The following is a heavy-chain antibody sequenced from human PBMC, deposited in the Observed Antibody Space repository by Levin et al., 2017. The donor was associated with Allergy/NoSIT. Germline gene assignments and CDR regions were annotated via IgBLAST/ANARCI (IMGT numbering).Heavy chain of an antibody. CDR2: INPKSGDT. D-gene: IGHD2-21*02. J-gene: IGHJ4*02. CDR3: ARGWPAYCKSGCYLGEFEY. V-gene: IGHV1-2*02. CDR1: GYTFTGYY. Sequence: ASVKVSCKASGYTFTGYYMHWVRQAPGQGLEWMGWINPKSGDTNYALNFLGRVTMTRDTSISTVSMELTRLNSDDSAVYYCARGWPAYCKSGCYLGEFEYWGQGTLVTVSS.